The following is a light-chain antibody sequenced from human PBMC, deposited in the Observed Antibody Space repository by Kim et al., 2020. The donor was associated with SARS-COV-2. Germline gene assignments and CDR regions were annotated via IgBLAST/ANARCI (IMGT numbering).Light chain of an antibody. CDR3: HVWASGTYLVV. Sequence: SYELTQPPSVSVAPGKTARISCGGNNIGSKGVQWLQQKAGQAPVMVIYYDTSRPSGIPARFSASSSGNTASLTISSVEAGDEADYYCHVWASGTYLVVFG. J-gene: IGLJ2*01. CDR1: NIGSKG. V-gene: IGLV3-21*04. CDR2: YDT.